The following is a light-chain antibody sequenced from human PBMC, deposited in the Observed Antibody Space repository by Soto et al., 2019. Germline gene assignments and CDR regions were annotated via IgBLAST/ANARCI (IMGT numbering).Light chain of an antibody. CDR2: GAS. J-gene: IGKJ4*01. Sequence: EIVMTQSPATLSVSPGERATLSCRASQSVSSNLAWYQQKPGQGPRLLIYGASTRATGIPARFSGSGSGTEFNLTISSLQSEDFAVYCCQQYNNWPPLTFGGGTKVEIK. V-gene: IGKV3-15*01. CDR3: QQYNNWPPLT. CDR1: QSVSSN.